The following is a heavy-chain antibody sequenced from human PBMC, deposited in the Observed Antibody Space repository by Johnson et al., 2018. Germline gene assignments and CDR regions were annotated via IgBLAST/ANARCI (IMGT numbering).Heavy chain of an antibody. J-gene: IGHJ4*02. D-gene: IGHD5-24*01. V-gene: IGHV3-30*18. Sequence: QVQLVQSGGGVVQPGRSLRLSCAASGFTFSSYGMHWVRQAPGKGLEWVAVISYDGSNKYYADSVKGRFTISRDNSKNTLYLQRNSRRAEDTAVYYCAKGGDGYNYGAFDYWGQGTLVTVSS. CDR3: AKGGDGYNYGAFDY. CDR2: ISYDGSNK. CDR1: GFTFSSYG.